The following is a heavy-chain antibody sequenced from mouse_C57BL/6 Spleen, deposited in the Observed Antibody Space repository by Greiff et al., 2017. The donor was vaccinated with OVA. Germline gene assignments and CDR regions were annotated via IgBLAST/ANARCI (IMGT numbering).Heavy chain of an antibody. V-gene: IGHV1-15*01. Sequence: VHLVESGAELVRPGASVTLSCKASGYTFTDYEMHWVKQTPVHGLEWIGAIDPETGGTAYNQKFKGKAILTADKSSSTAYMELRSLTSEDSAVYYCTTTVVATMDYYAMDYWGQGTSVTVSS. J-gene: IGHJ4*01. CDR2: IDPETGGT. CDR3: TTTVVATMDYYAMDY. D-gene: IGHD1-1*01. CDR1: GYTFTDYE.